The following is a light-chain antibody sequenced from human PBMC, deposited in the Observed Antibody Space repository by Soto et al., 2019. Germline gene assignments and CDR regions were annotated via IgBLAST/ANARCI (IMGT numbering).Light chain of an antibody. CDR1: SSNIGSNT. CDR2: SNN. CDR3: AAWEVSLIGRV. J-gene: IGLJ2*01. Sequence: QSVLTQPPSASGTPGQRVTISCSGSSSNIGSNTVNWYQQLPGTAPKQLIYSNNRRPPGVLVRFSGSKSATSASRAISGLQLEDGVVFSCAAWEVSLIGRVFGGGTKLTVL. V-gene: IGLV1-44*01.